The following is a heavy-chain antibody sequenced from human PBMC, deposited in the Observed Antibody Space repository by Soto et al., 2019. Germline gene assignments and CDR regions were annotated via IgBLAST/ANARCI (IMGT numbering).Heavy chain of an antibody. Sequence: SVKVSCKASGFTFTSSAVQWVRQARGQRLEWIGWIVVGSGNTNYAQKFQERVTITRDMSISTAHMELSSLRSEDTAVYYCAAGYVYYDSSGYYNGQLYYYGMDVWGQGTTVTVSS. V-gene: IGHV1-58*01. D-gene: IGHD3-22*01. J-gene: IGHJ6*02. CDR2: IVVGSGNT. CDR3: AAGYVYYDSSGYYNGQLYYYGMDV. CDR1: GFTFTSSA.